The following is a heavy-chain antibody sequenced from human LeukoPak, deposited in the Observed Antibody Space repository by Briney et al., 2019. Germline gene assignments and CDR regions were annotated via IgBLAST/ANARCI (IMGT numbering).Heavy chain of an antibody. D-gene: IGHD5-24*01. CDR3: ARDGYNP. J-gene: IGHJ5*02. V-gene: IGHV4-38-2*02. Sequence: SETLSLTCTVSGYSISSGYYWGWIRQPPGKGLEWIGSIYHSGSTYYNPSLKSRVTISVDTSKNQFSLTLSSVTAADTAVYYCARDGYNPWGQGTLVTVSS. CDR2: IYHSGST. CDR1: GYSISSGYY.